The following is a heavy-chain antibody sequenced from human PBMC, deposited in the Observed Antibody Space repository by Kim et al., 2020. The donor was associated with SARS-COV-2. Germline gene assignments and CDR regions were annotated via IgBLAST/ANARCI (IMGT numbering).Heavy chain of an antibody. CDR2: IHHTGTT. CDR3: ARHPRANNWFDP. V-gene: IGHV4-39*01. CDR1: GDSISAGDYF. J-gene: IGHJ5*02. Sequence: SETLSLTCTVSGDSISAGDYFWDWIRQSPGKGLEWIGNIHHTGTTYYIPSLRGRVTMSVDTSKNQFSLNLNSVTAADTAVYYCARHPRANNWFDPWGQGT.